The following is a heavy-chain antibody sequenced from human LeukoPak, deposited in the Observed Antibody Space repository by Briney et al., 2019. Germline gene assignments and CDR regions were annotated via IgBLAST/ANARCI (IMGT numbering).Heavy chain of an antibody. CDR2: ISSSSNYI. CDR3: ARGKTSQNIVTRKTYNWFDP. V-gene: IGHV3-21*01. D-gene: IGHD2/OR15-2a*01. Sequence: PGGSLRLSCAASGFTFSSYNMNWVRQAPGKGLEWVSSISSSSNYIYYADSVKGRFTISRDNAKNSLYLQMKSLRAEDTAVYYCARGKTSQNIVTRKTYNWFDPWGQGTLVTVSS. J-gene: IGHJ5*02. CDR1: GFTFSSYN.